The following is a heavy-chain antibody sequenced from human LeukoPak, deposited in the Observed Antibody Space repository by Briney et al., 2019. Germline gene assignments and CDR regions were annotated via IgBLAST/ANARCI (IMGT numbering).Heavy chain of an antibody. J-gene: IGHJ6*02. CDR2: ISYDGSNK. Sequence: PGGSLRLSCAASGFTFSSYGMHWVRQAPGKGLEWVAVISYDGSNKYYVDSVKGRFTISRDNSKNTLYLQMNSLRGEDTALYYCARPAVRSSRGGDHYNGMDVWGQGTTVTVSS. D-gene: IGHD6-13*01. CDR1: GFTFSSYG. V-gene: IGHV3-30*03. CDR3: ARPAVRSSRGGDHYNGMDV.